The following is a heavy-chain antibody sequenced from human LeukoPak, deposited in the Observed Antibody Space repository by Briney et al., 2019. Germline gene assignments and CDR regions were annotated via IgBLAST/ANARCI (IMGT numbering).Heavy chain of an antibody. J-gene: IGHJ6*03. Sequence: GGSLRLSCAASGFTFSSYGMHWVRQAPGKGLEWVAFIRYDGSNKYYGDSVKGRFTVSRDNSKSTLYLQMNSLSAEDTAVYYCAKGFGELEYYYYYYMDVWGKGTTVTISS. CDR3: AKGFGELEYYYYYYMDV. CDR1: GFTFSSYG. V-gene: IGHV3-30*02. D-gene: IGHD3-10*01. CDR2: IRYDGSNK.